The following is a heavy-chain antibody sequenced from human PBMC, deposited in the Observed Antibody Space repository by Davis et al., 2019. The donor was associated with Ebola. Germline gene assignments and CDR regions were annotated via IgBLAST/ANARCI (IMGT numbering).Heavy chain of an antibody. Sequence: SETLSLTCTVSGGSISSYYWSWIRQPPGKGLEWIGYMYYFGSTHYNPSLMSRVTISMDMSKSHFSLKLSSVTAADTAVYYCARLPAMVLRGAFDIWGQGTMVTVSS. J-gene: IGHJ3*02. V-gene: IGHV4-59*01. CDR1: GGSISSYY. CDR3: ARLPAMVLRGAFDI. D-gene: IGHD5-18*01. CDR2: MYYFGST.